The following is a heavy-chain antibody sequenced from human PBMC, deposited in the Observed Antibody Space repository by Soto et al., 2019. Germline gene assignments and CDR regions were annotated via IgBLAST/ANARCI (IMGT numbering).Heavy chain of an antibody. D-gene: IGHD3-22*01. V-gene: IGHV4-59*01. J-gene: IGHJ2*01. CDR1: GGSISSFY. CDR3: ARGYYYDSNGPFDL. CDR2: IYYLGSA. Sequence: QVQLQESGPGLVKPSETLSLTCTVSGGSISSFYWSWIRQPPGKGLEWIAYIYYLGSANYNPSLKSRGTVSVDTSKNQFSLKLNSVTAADTAVYYCARGYYYDSNGPFDLWGRGTLVTVSS.